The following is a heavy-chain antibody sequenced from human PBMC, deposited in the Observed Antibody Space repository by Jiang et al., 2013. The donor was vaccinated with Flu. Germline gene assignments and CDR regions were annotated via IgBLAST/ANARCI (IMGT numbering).Heavy chain of an antibody. D-gene: IGHD3-3*01. J-gene: IGHJ4*02. Sequence: NWIRQSPSRGLEWLGRTYYRSKWYNDYAVSVKSRITINPDTSKNQFSLQLNSVTPEDTAAYYCARDQRRDFWSGYYAVYFDYWGLGTLVTVSS. V-gene: IGHV6-1*01. CDR3: ARDQRRDFWSGYYAVYFDY. CDR2: TYYRSKWYN.